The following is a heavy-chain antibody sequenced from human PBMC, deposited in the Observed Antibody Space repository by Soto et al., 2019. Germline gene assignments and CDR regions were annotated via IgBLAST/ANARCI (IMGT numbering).Heavy chain of an antibody. V-gene: IGHV3-23*01. CDR3: ANGCPLSTIFDAFDV. Sequence: QLLESGGDLVQPGGSLRLSCVASGFTFSSFAMNWIRQAPGKGLEWVCDISGRGGTTHYAESVKGRFTISRDNSKNMVYLQMDSLTADDTSIYYCANGCPLSTIFDAFDVWGHGTAVTIFS. CDR1: GFTFSSFA. J-gene: IGHJ3*01. D-gene: IGHD1-1*01. CDR2: ISGRGGTT.